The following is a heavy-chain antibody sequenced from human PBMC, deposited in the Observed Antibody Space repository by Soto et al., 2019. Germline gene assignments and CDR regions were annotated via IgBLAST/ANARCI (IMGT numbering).Heavy chain of an antibody. D-gene: IGHD3-3*01. Sequence: PGGSLRLSCAASGFTFSSYSMNWVRQAPGKGLEWVSYISSSSSTIYYADSVKGRFTISRDNAKNSLYLQMNSLRDEDTAVYYCASWVYYDFWSGYQNYWGQGTLVTVSS. J-gene: IGHJ4*02. CDR1: GFTFSSYS. CDR2: ISSSSSTI. CDR3: ASWVYYDFWSGYQNY. V-gene: IGHV3-48*02.